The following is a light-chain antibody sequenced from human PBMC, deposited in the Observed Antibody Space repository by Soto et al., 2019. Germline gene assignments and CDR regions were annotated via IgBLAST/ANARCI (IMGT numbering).Light chain of an antibody. CDR1: SGHSSYA. CDR3: QTWGTGIQDVV. Sequence: QSVLTQSPSASASLGASVKLTCTLSSGHSSYAIAWHQQQPEKGPRYLMKLNSDGSHSKGDGIPDRFSGSSSGAERYLTSSSLQSEDEADYYCQTWGTGIQDVVFGGGTKLTVL. J-gene: IGLJ2*01. V-gene: IGLV4-69*01. CDR2: LNSDGSH.